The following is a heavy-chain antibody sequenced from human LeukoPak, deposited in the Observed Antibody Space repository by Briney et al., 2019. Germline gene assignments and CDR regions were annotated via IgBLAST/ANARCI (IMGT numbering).Heavy chain of an antibody. CDR1: GGTFSSYA. V-gene: IGHV1-69*04. CDR3: ASPIIAAAGTGYFQH. CDR2: IIPLLGIA. D-gene: IGHD6-13*01. Sequence: SVKVSCKASGGTFSSYANSWVRQAPGPGLEWMGRIIPLLGIANYAQKFQGRVTITADKSTSTAYMELSSLMSEDTAVDYCASPIIAAAGTGYFQHWGQGTLVTVSS. J-gene: IGHJ1*01.